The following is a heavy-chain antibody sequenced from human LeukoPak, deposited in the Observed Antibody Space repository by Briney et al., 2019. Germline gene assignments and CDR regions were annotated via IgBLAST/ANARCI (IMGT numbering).Heavy chain of an antibody. D-gene: IGHD2-2*01. J-gene: IGHJ5*02. V-gene: IGHV3-7*01. Sequence: GGSLRLSCAASGFTFSSYWMSWVRQAPGKGLAWVANIKQDRSEKYYVDSVKGRFTISRDNAKNSLYLQMNSLRAEDTAVYYCARVPRSYCSSTSCYLGGVWFDPWGQGTLVTVSS. CDR2: IKQDRSEK. CDR3: ARVPRSYCSSTSCYLGGVWFDP. CDR1: GFTFSSYW.